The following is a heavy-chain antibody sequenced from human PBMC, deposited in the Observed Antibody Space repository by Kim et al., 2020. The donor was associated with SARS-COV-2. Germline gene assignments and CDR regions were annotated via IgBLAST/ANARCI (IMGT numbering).Heavy chain of an antibody. J-gene: IGHJ4*03. CDR3: ARDRGGICSSTSGYLAY. CDR1: GFTFSSYA. Sequence: GGSLRLSCAASGFTFSSYAMHWVRQAPGKGLEWVAVISYDGSNKYYADSVKGRFTISRDNSKNTLYLQMNSLRAEDTAVYYCARDRGGICSSTSGYLAY. V-gene: IGHV3-30*04. D-gene: IGHD2-2*01. CDR2: ISYDGSNK.